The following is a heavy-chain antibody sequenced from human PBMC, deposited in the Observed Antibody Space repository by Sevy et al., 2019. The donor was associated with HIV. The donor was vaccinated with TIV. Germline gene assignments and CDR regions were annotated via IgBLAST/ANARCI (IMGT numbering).Heavy chain of an antibody. CDR2: ISGPAYKT. V-gene: IGHV3-23*01. J-gene: IGHJ4*02. Sequence: GGSLRLSCAASGFTFNTHAMNWVRQAPGKGLEWVSTISGPAYKTYYADSVKGRFTISRDNSKSTLFLHMNSLRAEDTALYYCAKFAGDFPHFDFWGLGTLVTVSS. CDR3: AKFAGDFPHFDF. D-gene: IGHD7-27*01. CDR1: GFTFNTHA.